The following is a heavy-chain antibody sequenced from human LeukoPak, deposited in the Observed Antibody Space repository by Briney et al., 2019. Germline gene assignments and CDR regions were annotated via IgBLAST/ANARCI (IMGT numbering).Heavy chain of an antibody. CDR3: ARAPASYYYDSSGYYYFDY. V-gene: IGHV3-33*01. J-gene: IGHJ4*02. CDR2: IWYDGSNK. CDR1: GFTFSSYG. Sequence: GGSLRLSCAASGFTFSSYGMHWVRQAPGTGLEWVAVIWYDGSNKYYADSVKGRFTISRDNSKNTLYLQMNSLRAEDTAVYYCARAPASYYYDSSGYYYFDYWGQGTLVTVSS. D-gene: IGHD3-22*01.